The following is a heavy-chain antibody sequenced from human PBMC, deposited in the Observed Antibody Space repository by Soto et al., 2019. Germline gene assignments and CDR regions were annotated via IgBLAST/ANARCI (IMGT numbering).Heavy chain of an antibody. CDR2: ISSSSMYI. Sequence: SLRLSCVXSGFTFSDYNVNWVLQNPVKVLEWVSSISSSSMYIYYADSVKGRFTISRDNAKRSLFLQMNSLRADDTAVYYCAREGCSSSSCHLNWFDTWGQGTLVTVSS. CDR1: GFTFSDYN. J-gene: IGHJ5*02. D-gene: IGHD2-2*01. V-gene: IGHV3-21*01. CDR3: AREGCSSSSCHLNWFDT.